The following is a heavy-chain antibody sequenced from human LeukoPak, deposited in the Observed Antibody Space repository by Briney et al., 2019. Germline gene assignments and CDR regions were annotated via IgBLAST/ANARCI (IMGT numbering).Heavy chain of an antibody. Sequence: ASVKVSCKVSGYTLTELSMHWVRQAPGQGLEWMGRIKPNNGDTSYAQKFQGRVTMTRDTSLSTIYMELNSLRSDDTAVYYCARGYNSGYEYWGQGTLVTVSS. V-gene: IGHV1-2*06. CDR2: IKPNNGDT. CDR3: ARGYNSGYEY. CDR1: GYTLTELS. D-gene: IGHD1-14*01. J-gene: IGHJ4*02.